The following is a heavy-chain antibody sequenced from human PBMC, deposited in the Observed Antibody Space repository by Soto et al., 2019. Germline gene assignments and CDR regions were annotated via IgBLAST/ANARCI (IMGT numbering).Heavy chain of an antibody. CDR1: GFTFGDYA. CDR3: ARLAYCVRDCHKEEFLH. CDR2: IRSKAYGGTT. V-gene: IGHV3-49*03. J-gene: IGHJ1*01. Sequence: GGSLRLSCTASGFTFGDYAMSWFRQAPGKGLEWVGFIRSKAYGGTTEYAASVKGRFTMSIDTSKNQFSLNLSSVTAADTAVYFCARLAYCVRDCHKEEFLHWGQGALVTVSS. D-gene: IGHD2-21*02.